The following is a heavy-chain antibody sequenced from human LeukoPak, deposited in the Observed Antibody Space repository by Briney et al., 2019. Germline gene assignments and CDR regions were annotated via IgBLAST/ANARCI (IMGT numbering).Heavy chain of an antibody. CDR3: APGCVGSPNSQTIGYDH. D-gene: IGHD2-15*01. CDR2: ISDSARIT. CDR1: GFTFSVYA. J-gene: IGHJ4*02. V-gene: IGHV3-23*01. Sequence: GRSLRSSCAAPGFTFSVYAMNWVRRAPGKGLDGGSGISDSARITYYSHPVKGRFTISRDNSESTVYLQMNRLTAEDTAQYYCAPGCVGSPNSQTIGYDHRGQGTLVTVSS.